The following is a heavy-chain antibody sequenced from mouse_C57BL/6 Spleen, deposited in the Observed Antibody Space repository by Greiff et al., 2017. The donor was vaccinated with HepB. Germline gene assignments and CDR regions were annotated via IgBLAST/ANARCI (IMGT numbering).Heavy chain of an antibody. D-gene: IGHD2-4*01. CDR1: GFTFSSYG. CDR2: ISSGGSYT. V-gene: IGHV5-6*01. Sequence: EVQGVESGGDLVKPGGSLKLSCAASGFTFSSYGMSWVRQTPDKRLEWVATISSGGSYTYYPDSVKGRFTISRDNAKNTLYLQMSSLKSEDTAMYYCARHKGDYDYFDYWGQGTTLTVSS. CDR3: ARHKGDYDYFDY. J-gene: IGHJ2*01.